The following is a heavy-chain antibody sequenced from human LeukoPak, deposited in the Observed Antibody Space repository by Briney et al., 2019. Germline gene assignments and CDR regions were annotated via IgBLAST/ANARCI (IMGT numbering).Heavy chain of an antibody. D-gene: IGHD3-3*01. CDR2: ISSSSSYM. CDR3: ARLNDFGRSFDS. CDR1: GFAFSSYS. V-gene: IGHV3-21*06. Sequence: PGGSLRLSCAVAGFAFSSYSMVCVYQAPGKGLEWVSSISSSSSYMFYANSVKGRFTISRDNAKNSVYLHMNSLRADDTAVYFCARLNDFGRSFDSWGRGTLVTVSS. J-gene: IGHJ4*02.